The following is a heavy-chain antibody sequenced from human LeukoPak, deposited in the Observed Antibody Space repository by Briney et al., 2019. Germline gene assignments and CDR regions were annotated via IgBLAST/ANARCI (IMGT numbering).Heavy chain of an antibody. CDR3: ASWITMVRGVIRGMDV. Sequence: GGSLRLSCAASGFTFSSYSMNWVRQAPGKGLEWVSSISSSSSYIYYADSVKGRFTISRDNAKNSLYLQMNSPRAEDTAVYYCASWITMVRGVIRGMDVWGQGTTVTVSS. CDR2: ISSSSSYI. V-gene: IGHV3-21*01. J-gene: IGHJ6*02. CDR1: GFTFSSYS. D-gene: IGHD3-10*01.